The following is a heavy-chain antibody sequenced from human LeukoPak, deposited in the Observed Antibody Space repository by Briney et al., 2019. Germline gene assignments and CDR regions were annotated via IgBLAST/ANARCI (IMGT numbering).Heavy chain of an antibody. CDR2: IYASGSA. CDR3: VRRHDY. V-gene: IGHV3-NL1*01. J-gene: IGHJ4*02. CDR1: GFTFSSYG. Sequence: GRSLRLSCAASGFTFSSYGMHWVRQAPGQGLEWISIIYASGSAYHAESVKGRFSAFRDTSKNTIFLQMNNLRADDTAIYYCVRRHDYWGQGNLVTVSS.